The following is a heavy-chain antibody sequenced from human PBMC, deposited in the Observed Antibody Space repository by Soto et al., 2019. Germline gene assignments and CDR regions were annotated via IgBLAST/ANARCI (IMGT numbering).Heavy chain of an antibody. CDR2: IIPIFGTA. D-gene: IGHD5-12*01. V-gene: IGHV1-69*01. CDR1: GGTFSSYA. J-gene: IGHJ5*02. Sequence: QVQLVQSGAEVKKPGSSVKVSCKASGGTFSSYAISWVRQAPGQGLEWMGGIIPIFGTANYAQKFQGRVTITADESTSTGYMELSSLRSEDTAVYYCARDAGAGRDGYNLKNWFDPWGQGTLVTVSS. CDR3: ARDAGAGRDGYNLKNWFDP.